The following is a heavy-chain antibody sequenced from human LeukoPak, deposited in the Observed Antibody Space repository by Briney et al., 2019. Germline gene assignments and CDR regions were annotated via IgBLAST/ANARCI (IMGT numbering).Heavy chain of an antibody. V-gene: IGHV3-23*01. CDR3: AKAPEDIVATIFDY. Sequence: GGSLRLSCAASGFTVSSNYMSCVRQAPGKGLEWVSAISGSGGSTYYADSVKGRFTISRDNSKNTLYLQMNSLRAEDTAVYYCAKAPEDIVATIFDYWGQGTLVTVSS. J-gene: IGHJ4*02. D-gene: IGHD5-12*01. CDR2: ISGSGGST. CDR1: GFTVSSNY.